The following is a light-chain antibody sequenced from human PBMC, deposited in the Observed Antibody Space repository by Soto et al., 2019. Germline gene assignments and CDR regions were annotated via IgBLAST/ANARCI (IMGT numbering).Light chain of an antibody. CDR3: QQYNSYSWT. Sequence: DIQMTQSPSTLSASVGDRVTITCRASQGISNWLAWYQQKIGKAPKLLIYDASILENGVPSRFSGSGSGSEFTLTISSLQLDDFATYYCQQYNSYSWTFGPGTKVEIK. CDR2: DAS. J-gene: IGKJ1*01. V-gene: IGKV1-5*01. CDR1: QGISNW.